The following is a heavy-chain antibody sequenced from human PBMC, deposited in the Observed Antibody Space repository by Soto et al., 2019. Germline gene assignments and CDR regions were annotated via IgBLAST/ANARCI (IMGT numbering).Heavy chain of an antibody. D-gene: IGHD5-18*01. CDR1: GYTFTSYG. J-gene: IGHJ4*02. V-gene: IGHV1-18*01. CDR3: AREFMAYSYGSSPDY. CDR2: ISAYNGNT. Sequence: ASVKVSCKASGYTFTSYGISWVRQAPGQGLEWMGWISAYNGNTNYAQKLQGRVTMTTDTSTSTAYMELRSLRSDDTAVYYCAREFMAYSYGSSPDYWGQGTLVTVSS.